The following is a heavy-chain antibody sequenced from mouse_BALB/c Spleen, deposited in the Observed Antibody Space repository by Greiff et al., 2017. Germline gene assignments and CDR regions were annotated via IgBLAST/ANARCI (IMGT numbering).Heavy chain of an antibody. CDR1: GYPFTSHT. V-gene: IGHV1-4*02. CDR3: ALWHYYDYGFAY. CDR2: INPSSGYT. J-gene: IGHJ3*01. D-gene: IGHD2-4*01. Sequence: QVQLKQSAAELARPGASVKMSRKASGYPFTSHTMHLGKQRPGQGLEWIGYINPSSGYTEYNQKFKDKTTLTADKSSSTAYMQLSSLTSEDSAVYYCALWHYYDYGFAYWGQGTLVTVSA.